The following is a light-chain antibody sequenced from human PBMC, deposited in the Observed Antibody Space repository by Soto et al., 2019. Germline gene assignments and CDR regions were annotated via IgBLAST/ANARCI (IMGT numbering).Light chain of an antibody. CDR3: QQYSQWPLT. CDR1: QSVTSN. V-gene: IGKV3-15*01. CDR2: GVS. Sequence: EIVMTQSRATLSVSPGERATLSCRASQSVTSNLAWYQQKPGQAPRLLMYGVSTRATGIPARFGGSGSATEFTLTISSLQSEDFAVYYCQQYSQWPLTFGGGTKVDIK. J-gene: IGKJ4*01.